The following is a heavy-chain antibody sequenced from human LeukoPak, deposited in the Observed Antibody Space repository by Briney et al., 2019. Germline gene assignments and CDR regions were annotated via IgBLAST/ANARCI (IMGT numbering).Heavy chain of an antibody. CDR3: AKGTIVATTLDY. CDR2: ISYDGSNK. J-gene: IGHJ4*02. Sequence: GGSLRLSCAASGFTFSSYGMHWVRQAPGKGLEWVAVISYDGSNKYYADSVKGRFTISRDNSKNTLYLQMNSLRAEDTAVYYCAKGTIVATTLDYWGQGTLVTVSS. D-gene: IGHD5-12*01. CDR1: GFTFSSYG. V-gene: IGHV3-30*18.